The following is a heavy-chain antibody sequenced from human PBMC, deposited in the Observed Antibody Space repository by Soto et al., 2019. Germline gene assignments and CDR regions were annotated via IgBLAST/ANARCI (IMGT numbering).Heavy chain of an antibody. V-gene: IGHV5-51*01. D-gene: IGHD3-22*01. CDR1: GYNFTSYC. CDR2: IYPGDSDT. J-gene: IGHJ3*02. Sequence: PGESHRISRSGAGYNFTSYCSRWMRQIPGKGLEWMGIIYPGDSDTRYSPSFQGQVTISADKSISTAYLQWSSLKASDTAMYYCARPPFADSSGLGPSDIWCQGIMVT. CDR3: ARPPFADSSGLGPSDI.